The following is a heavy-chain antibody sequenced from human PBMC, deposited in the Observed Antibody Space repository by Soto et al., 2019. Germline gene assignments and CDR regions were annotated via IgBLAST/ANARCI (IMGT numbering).Heavy chain of an antibody. V-gene: IGHV3-74*01. Sequence: GGPHRLSCTASGFKFGNFGMHWVRQAPGKGLEWVSRMNSDGSTTNYTDSVKGRFTVSRDNAKYTLYLQMNSLGAEDTAVYYCATAEVDYWGPGTLVTVS. CDR3: ATAEVDY. CDR2: MNSDGSTT. CDR1: GFKFGNFG. J-gene: IGHJ4*02.